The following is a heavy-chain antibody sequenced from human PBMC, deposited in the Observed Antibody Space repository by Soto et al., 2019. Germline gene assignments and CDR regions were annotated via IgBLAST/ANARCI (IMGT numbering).Heavy chain of an antibody. CDR3: GRDRFTIFGVVITHYFNY. J-gene: IGHJ4*02. CDR1: GGSISSGDYY. V-gene: IGHV4-30-4*01. Sequence: SETLSLTCTVSGGSISSGDYYWSWIRQPPGKDLDGIGYNYYSGSTYYNPSLKSRVTISVATSMNQFSLKLSSVTAADTAVYYCGRDRFTIFGVVITHYFNYWGQGTLVTVSS. CDR2: NYYSGST. D-gene: IGHD3-3*01.